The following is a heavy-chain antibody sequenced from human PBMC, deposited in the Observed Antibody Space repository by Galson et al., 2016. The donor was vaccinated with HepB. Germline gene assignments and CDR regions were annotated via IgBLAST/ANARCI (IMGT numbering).Heavy chain of an antibody. Sequence: SLRLSCAASGFTFSNYTMNWVRQAPGKGLEWVSSMSATGTEKYYADSVKGRFTISRDNAKDSLYLQMSSLRADDSALYYCARGEDIVLRLYARPNDYWGQEPWSPSPQ. D-gene: IGHD2-8*01. CDR1: GFTFSNYT. V-gene: IGHV3-21*01. CDR2: MSATGTEK. CDR3: ARGEDIVLRLYARPNDY. J-gene: IGHJ4*01.